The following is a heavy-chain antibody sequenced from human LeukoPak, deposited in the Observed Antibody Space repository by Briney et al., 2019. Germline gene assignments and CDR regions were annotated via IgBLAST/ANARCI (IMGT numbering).Heavy chain of an antibody. CDR1: GYTFTGYY. Sequence: ASVKVSCKASGYTFTGYYMHWVRQAPGQGLEWMGWINPNSGGTNYAQKFQGRVTMTRDTSISTAYMELSSLRSEDTAVYYCARASGWYPPDYWGQGTLVTVSS. CDR3: ARASGWYPPDY. D-gene: IGHD6-19*01. J-gene: IGHJ4*02. V-gene: IGHV1-2*02. CDR2: INPNSGGT.